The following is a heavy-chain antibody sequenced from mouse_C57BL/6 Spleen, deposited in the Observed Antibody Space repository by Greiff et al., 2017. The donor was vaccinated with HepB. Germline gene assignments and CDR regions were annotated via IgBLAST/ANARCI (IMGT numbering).Heavy chain of an antibody. J-gene: IGHJ4*01. CDR3: ARFVYAMDY. Sequence: EVQLKESGPELVKPGDSVKISCKASGYSFTGYFMNWVMQSHGKSLEWIGRINPYNGDTFYNQKFKGKATLTVDKSSSTAHMELRSLTSEDSAVYYCARFVYAMDYWGQGTSVTVSS. CDR1: GYSFTGYF. V-gene: IGHV1-20*01. CDR2: INPYNGDT.